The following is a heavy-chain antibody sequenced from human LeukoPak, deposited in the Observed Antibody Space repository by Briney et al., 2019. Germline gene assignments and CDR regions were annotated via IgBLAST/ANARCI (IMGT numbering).Heavy chain of an antibody. CDR3: ARSNIAAAEGDSFDI. CDR1: GYSFISYW. J-gene: IGHJ3*02. CDR2: IYPGDSDT. V-gene: IGHV5-51*01. D-gene: IGHD6-13*01. Sequence: GESLQISCKGSGYSFISYWIGWGRPMPGKGLEWMGIIYPGDSDTRYSPSFQGQVTISADKSISTAYLQWSSLKASDTAMYYCARSNIAAAEGDSFDIWGQGTMVTVSS.